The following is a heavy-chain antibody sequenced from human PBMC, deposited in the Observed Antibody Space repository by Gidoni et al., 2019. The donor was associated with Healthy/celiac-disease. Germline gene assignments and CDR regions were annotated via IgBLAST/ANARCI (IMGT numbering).Heavy chain of an antibody. CDR1: GFTFSSYA. J-gene: IGHJ4*02. D-gene: IGHD6-25*01. CDR2: ISGSGGST. Sequence: EVQLLEYGGGLVETGGSLRLSCAAFGFTFSSYAMSWVRQAPGKGLEWVSAISGSGGSTYYADSVKGRFTISRDNSKNTLYLQMNSLRAEDTAVYYCAKPVFSSGWFDYWGQGTLVTVSS. CDR3: AKPVFSSGWFDY. V-gene: IGHV3-23*01.